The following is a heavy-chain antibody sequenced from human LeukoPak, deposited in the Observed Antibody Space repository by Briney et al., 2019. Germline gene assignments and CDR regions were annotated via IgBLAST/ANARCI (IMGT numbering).Heavy chain of an antibody. D-gene: IGHD6-6*01. J-gene: IGHJ6*03. CDR2: IYYSGST. V-gene: IGHV4-59*01. CDR3: AREAREYSSSSDPYYMDV. CDR1: GGSISSYY. Sequence: PSETLSLTCTVSGGSISSYYWSWIRQPPGKGLEWIGYIYYSGSTNYNPSLKSRVTISVDTSKNQFSLKLSSVTAADTAVYYCAREAREYSSSSDPYYMDVWGKGTTVTLSS.